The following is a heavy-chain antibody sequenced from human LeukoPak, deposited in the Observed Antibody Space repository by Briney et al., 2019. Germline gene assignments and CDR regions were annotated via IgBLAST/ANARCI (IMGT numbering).Heavy chain of an antibody. J-gene: IGHJ4*02. CDR1: GFTFSFYW. Sequence: GGSLTLSCASSGFTFSFYWMHWVRHAPGRGRVWVSRINKDGRSTSYAGSVQGRFTISRDNAKNTLYLQMISLRAEDTAVYYCARDNEYCTGGSCRLDYGGQGALVTVSS. CDR2: INKDGRST. D-gene: IGHD2-15*01. V-gene: IGHV3-74*01. CDR3: ARDNEYCTGGSCRLDY.